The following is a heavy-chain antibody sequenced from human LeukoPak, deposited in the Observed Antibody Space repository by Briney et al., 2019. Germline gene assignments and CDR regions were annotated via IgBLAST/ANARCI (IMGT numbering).Heavy chain of an antibody. CDR3: ARDRTTIFGVDFHNWFDP. D-gene: IGHD3-3*01. J-gene: IGHJ5*02. Sequence: SETLSLTCTVSGGSISSYYWSWIRQPAGKGLEWIGRIYTSGSTNYNPSLKSRVTMSVDTSKNQFSLKLSSVTAADTAVYYCARDRTTIFGVDFHNWFDPWGQGTLVTVSS. V-gene: IGHV4-4*07. CDR1: GGSISSYY. CDR2: IYTSGST.